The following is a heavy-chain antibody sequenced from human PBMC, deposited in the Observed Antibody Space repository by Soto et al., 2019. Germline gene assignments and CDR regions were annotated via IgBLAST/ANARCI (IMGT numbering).Heavy chain of an antibody. CDR2: LCWDDDK. CDR3: AHRVLRTVFGLVTTTAIYFDF. J-gene: IGHJ4*02. Sequence: QITLNESGPTPVKPRQTLTLTCTFSGFSLTTSGVGGGWIRQAPGKAPEWLALLCWDDDKRYSPSLKSRLTITKDTSKNQVVLAMADLDPADTATYYCAHRVLRTVFGLVTTTAIYFDFWGQGTPVAVSS. V-gene: IGHV2-5*02. CDR1: GFSLTTSGVG. D-gene: IGHD3-3*01.